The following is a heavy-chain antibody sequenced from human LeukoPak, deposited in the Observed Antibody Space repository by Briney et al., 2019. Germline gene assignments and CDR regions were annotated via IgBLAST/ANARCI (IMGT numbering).Heavy chain of an antibody. CDR3: ARVRYCSSTSCYGGDY. CDR1: GGTFSSYA. V-gene: IGHV1-69*13. Sequence: GASVKVSCKASGGTFSSYAISWVRQAPGQGLEWMGGIIPIFGTANYAQKFQGRVTITADESTSTAYMELSSLRSEDTAVYYCARVRYCSSTSCYGGDYWGQGTLVTVSS. CDR2: IIPIFGTA. J-gene: IGHJ4*02. D-gene: IGHD2-2*01.